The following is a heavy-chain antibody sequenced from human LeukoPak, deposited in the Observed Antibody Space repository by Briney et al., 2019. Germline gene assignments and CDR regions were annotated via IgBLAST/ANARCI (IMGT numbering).Heavy chain of an antibody. D-gene: IGHD1-26*01. CDR1: GGSISSYY. Sequence: PSETLSLTCTVSGGSISSYYWSWIRQPPGKGLEWIGYIYYSGSTNYNPSLKSRVTISVDTSKNQFSLKLSSVTAADTAVYYCARGDNSGSYYWFDPWGQGTLVTVSS. J-gene: IGHJ5*02. CDR3: ARGDNSGSYYWFDP. V-gene: IGHV4-59*12. CDR2: IYYSGST.